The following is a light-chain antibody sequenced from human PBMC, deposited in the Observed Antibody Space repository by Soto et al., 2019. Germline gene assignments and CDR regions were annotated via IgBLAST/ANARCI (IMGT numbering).Light chain of an antibody. J-gene: IGKJ4*01. CDR1: QILLHSNGYNY. V-gene: IGKV2-28*01. Sequence: DIVMTQSPLSLPVTPGEPASISCRSSQILLHSNGYNYLDWYLQKPGQSPQLLIYLGSNRASGVPDRFSGSGSGTEFTLTISSLQSEDFATYYCLQTYLYPLTFGGGTKVDIK. CDR3: LQTYLYPLT. CDR2: LGS.